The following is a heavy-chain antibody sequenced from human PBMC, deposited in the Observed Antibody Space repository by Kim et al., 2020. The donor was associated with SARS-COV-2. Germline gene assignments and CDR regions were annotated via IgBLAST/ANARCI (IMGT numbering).Heavy chain of an antibody. CDR2: ISSSSSTI. D-gene: IGHD3-22*01. CDR1: GFTFSSYS. CDR3: ARDGTYDSSGYMLDAFDI. V-gene: IGHV3-48*02. Sequence: GGSLRLSCAASGFTFSSYSMNWVRQAPGKGLEWVSYISSSSSTIYYADSVKGRFTISRDNAKNSLYLQMNSLRDEDTAVYYCARDGTYDSSGYMLDAFDIWGQGTMVTVSS. J-gene: IGHJ3*02.